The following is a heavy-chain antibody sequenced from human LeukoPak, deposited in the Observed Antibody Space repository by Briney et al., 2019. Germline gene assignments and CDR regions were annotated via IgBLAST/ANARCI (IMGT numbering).Heavy chain of an antibody. D-gene: IGHD3-22*01. CDR2: ISSSSSTI. V-gene: IGHV3-48*04. J-gene: IGHJ4*02. CDR1: GFTFSSYS. CDR3: ARARGYYDSSGSFFDY. Sequence: PGGSLRLSCAASGFTFSSYSMNWVRQAPGKGLEWVSYISSSSSTIYYADSVKGRFTISRDNAKNSLYLQMNSLRAEDTAVYYCARARGYYDSSGSFFDYWGQGTLVTVSS.